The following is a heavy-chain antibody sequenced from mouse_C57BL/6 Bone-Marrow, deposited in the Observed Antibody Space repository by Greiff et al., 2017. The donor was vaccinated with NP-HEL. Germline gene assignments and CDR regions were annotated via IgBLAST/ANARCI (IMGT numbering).Heavy chain of an antibody. D-gene: IGHD2-5*01. CDR1: GFNIKDDY. Sequence: EVKLMESGAELVRPGASVKLSCTASGFNIKDDYMHWVKQRPEQGLEWIGWIDPENGDTEYASKFKGKATLTADKSSSTAYMQLSSLTSEDSAVYFCAPYSNGGYFDYWGQGTTLTVSS. CDR2: IDPENGDT. J-gene: IGHJ2*01. V-gene: IGHV14-4*01. CDR3: APYSNGGYFDY.